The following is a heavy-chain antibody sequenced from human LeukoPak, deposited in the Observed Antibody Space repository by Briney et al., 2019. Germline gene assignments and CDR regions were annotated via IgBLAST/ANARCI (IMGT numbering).Heavy chain of an antibody. CDR2: IYYSGST. Sequence: SETLSLTCAVYGGSFSGYYWSWIRQPPGKGLEWIGYIYYSGSTNYNPSLKSRVTISVDTSKNQFSLKLSSVTAADTAVYYCARGDFWSGYYYGMDVWGQGTTVTVSS. CDR1: GGSFSGYY. CDR3: ARGDFWSGYYYGMDV. D-gene: IGHD3-3*01. V-gene: IGHV4-59*01. J-gene: IGHJ6*02.